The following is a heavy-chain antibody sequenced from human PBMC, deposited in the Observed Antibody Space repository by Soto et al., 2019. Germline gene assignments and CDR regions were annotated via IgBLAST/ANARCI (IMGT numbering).Heavy chain of an antibody. CDR3: ARDLGSSLKHYYYGMDV. Sequence: ASVKVSCKASGYTFTSYGISWVRQAPGQGLEWMGWISAYNGNTNYAQKLQGRVTMTTDTSTSTAYMELRSLRSDDTAVYYCARDLGSSLKHYYYGMDVWGQGTTVTVS. D-gene: IGHD6-13*01. V-gene: IGHV1-18*01. CDR1: GYTFTSYG. J-gene: IGHJ6*02. CDR2: ISAYNGNT.